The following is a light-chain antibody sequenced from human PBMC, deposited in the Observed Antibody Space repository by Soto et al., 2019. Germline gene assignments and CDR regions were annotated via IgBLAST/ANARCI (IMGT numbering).Light chain of an antibody. J-gene: IGLJ1*01. CDR3: RSYTSSSTYV. CDR1: SSDVGGYNY. CDR2: EVS. Sequence: QSLLANPASVAGSPGQSITISCTGTSSDVGGYNYVSWYQQHPGKAPKLMIYEVSNRPSGVSNRFSGSKAGNTASLTISGLQAEDEADYYCRSYTSSSTYVFGTGTKVTVL. V-gene: IGLV2-14*01.